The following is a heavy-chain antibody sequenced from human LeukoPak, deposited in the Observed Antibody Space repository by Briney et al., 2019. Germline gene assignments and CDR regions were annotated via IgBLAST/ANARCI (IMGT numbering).Heavy chain of an antibody. CDR1: GATFSSSA. CDR2: IIPTFDTT. D-gene: IGHD3-10*01. Sequence: SVKVSCKASGATFSSSAFNWVRQAPGQGLEWMGGIIPTFDTTNYAQRFQGRVTITADESTSTAYMELNSLRAEDTAVYYCAREGPMLRGVIGGKIDYWGQGTLVTVSS. J-gene: IGHJ4*02. V-gene: IGHV1-69*13. CDR3: AREGPMLRGVIGGKIDY.